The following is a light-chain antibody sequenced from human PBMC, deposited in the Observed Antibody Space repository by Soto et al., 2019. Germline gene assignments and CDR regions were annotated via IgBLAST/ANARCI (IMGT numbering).Light chain of an antibody. V-gene: IGLV2-8*01. J-gene: IGLJ1*01. CDR1: SSDVGGYNY. CDR3: TSYAGGNNV. CDR2: EVN. Sequence: QSALTQPPFASGSPGQSVTISCTGTSSDVGGYNYVSWYQQNPGKVPKLMIYEVNKRPSGVPDRFSGSKSGNTASLTVSGLQAEDEADYYCTSYAGGNNVFGTGTKVTVL.